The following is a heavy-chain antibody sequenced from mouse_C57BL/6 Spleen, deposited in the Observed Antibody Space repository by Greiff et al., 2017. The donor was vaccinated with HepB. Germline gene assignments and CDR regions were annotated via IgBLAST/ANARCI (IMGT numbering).Heavy chain of an antibody. D-gene: IGHD4-1*01. CDR2: IHPNRGST. J-gene: IGHJ3*01. Sequence: QVQLKQPGAELVKPGASVKLSCKASGYTFTSYWMHWVKQRPGQGLEWIGMIHPNRGSTNYNEKFKSKATLTVDKSSSTAYMQLSSLTSEDSAVYYCARGRNWDKCAYWGQGTLVTVSA. V-gene: IGHV1-64*01. CDR1: GYTFTSYW. CDR3: ARGRNWDKCAY.